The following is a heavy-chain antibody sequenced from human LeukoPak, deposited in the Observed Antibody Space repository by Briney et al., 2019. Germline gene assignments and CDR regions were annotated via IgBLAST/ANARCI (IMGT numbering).Heavy chain of an antibody. V-gene: IGHV4-59*01. CDR3: ASAAGRTPRLFDY. Sequence: PSVTLSLTCTVSAGSNSNYYWSWIRQPPGKGLEWIGYISYSGSTNYNPSLKSRVTISVDTSKNQFSLKLSSVTAADTAVYYCASAAGRTPRLFDYWGQGTLVTVSS. CDR2: ISYSGST. CDR1: AGSNSNYY. D-gene: IGHD6-13*01. J-gene: IGHJ4*02.